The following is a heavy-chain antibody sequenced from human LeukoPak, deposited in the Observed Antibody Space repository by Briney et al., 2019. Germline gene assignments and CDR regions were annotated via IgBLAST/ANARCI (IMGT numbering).Heavy chain of an antibody. Sequence: ASVKVSCKASGYTFTGYYLHWVRQAPGQGLEWMGWIHPNSGGTNYAQKFQGRVTMTRDTSISTAYLDLSRLRSDDTAVYYCAREIGRVDFDYWGQGTLVTVSS. V-gene: IGHV1-2*02. CDR1: GYTFTGYY. J-gene: IGHJ4*02. D-gene: IGHD3-3*01. CDR3: AREIGRVDFDY. CDR2: IHPNSGGT.